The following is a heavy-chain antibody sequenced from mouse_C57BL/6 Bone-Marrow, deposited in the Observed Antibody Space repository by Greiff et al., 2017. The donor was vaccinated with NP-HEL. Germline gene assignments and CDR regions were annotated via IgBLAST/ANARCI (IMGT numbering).Heavy chain of an antibody. CDR1: GFTFSNYW. CDR2: IRLKSDNYAT. CDR3: KAYYSNPWCAY. V-gene: IGHV6-3*01. Sequence: EVQRVESGGGLVQPGGSLKLSCVASGFTFSNYWMNWVRQSPETGLEWVAQIRLKSDNYATHYAESVKGRFTISRDDSKSSVYLQMNNLRAEDTVIYYCKAYYSNPWCAYWGQGTLVTVSA. D-gene: IGHD2-5*01. J-gene: IGHJ3*01.